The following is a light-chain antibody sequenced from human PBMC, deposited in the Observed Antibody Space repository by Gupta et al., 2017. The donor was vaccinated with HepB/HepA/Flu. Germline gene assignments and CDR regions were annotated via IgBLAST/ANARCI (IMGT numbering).Light chain of an antibody. Sequence: EIVLTHSQATLSLSPGERATLSCRASQNSSSYLAWYQQKPGQSPRLLIYDTSSRATGTPARFSGSGSGTDFTLTISSREPEDFAVYYCQQHSNWPPFTFGQGTRLELK. CDR3: QQHSNWPPFT. J-gene: IGKJ5*01. V-gene: IGKV3-11*01. CDR1: QNSSSY. CDR2: DTS.